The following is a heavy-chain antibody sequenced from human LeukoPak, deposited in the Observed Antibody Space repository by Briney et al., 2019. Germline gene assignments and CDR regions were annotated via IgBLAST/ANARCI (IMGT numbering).Heavy chain of an antibody. Sequence: GGSLRLSCAASGFTFSSYWMSSVRQAPGKGLEWVANIKQDGSEKYYVDSVKGRFTISRDNAKNSLYLQMNSLRAEDTAVYYYARWATKGEKGFDYWGQGTLVTVSS. CDR2: IKQDGSEK. V-gene: IGHV3-7*05. CDR3: ARWATKGEKGFDY. D-gene: IGHD1-1*01. CDR1: GFTFSSYW. J-gene: IGHJ4*02.